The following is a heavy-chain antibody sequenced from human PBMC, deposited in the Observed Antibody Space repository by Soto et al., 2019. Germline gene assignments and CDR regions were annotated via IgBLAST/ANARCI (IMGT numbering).Heavy chain of an antibody. CDR3: ARDVGSKSFDY. CDR2: IYYSGST. Sequence: SETLSLTCTVSGGSISSYYWSWIRQPPGKGLEWIGYIYYSGSTNYNPSLKSRVTISVDTSKNQFSLKLSSVTAADTAVYHCARDVGSKSFDYWGQGTLVTVS. V-gene: IGHV4-59*01. J-gene: IGHJ4*02. CDR1: GGSISSYY. D-gene: IGHD4-4*01.